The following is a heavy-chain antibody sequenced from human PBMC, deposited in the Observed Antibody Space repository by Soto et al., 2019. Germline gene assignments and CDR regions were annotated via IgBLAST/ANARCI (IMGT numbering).Heavy chain of an antibody. CDR1: GYSFTTYG. V-gene: IGHV1-18*01. Sequence: ASVKVSCKASGYSFTTYGISWVRQAPGQGLEWMGWISAYNGNTNYAQKLQGRVTMTTDTSTSTAYMELRSLRSDDTAVYYCARDVEPWEYWFDPWGQGTQVTVSS. D-gene: IGHD1-26*01. CDR2: ISAYNGNT. CDR3: ARDVEPWEYWFDP. J-gene: IGHJ5*02.